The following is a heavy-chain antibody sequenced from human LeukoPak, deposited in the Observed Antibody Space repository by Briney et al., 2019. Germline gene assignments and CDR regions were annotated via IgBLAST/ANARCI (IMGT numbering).Heavy chain of an antibody. Sequence: GGSLRLSCAASGFTFNNYAMNWVRQAPGKGLEWVSAITASGGTTYYADSVKGRITISRDNSKNTLYLHMNSLRAEDMAIYYCAKTFQLMFDAFDVWGQGTMVTVSS. D-gene: IGHD2-2*01. CDR1: GFTFNNYA. J-gene: IGHJ3*01. CDR2: ITASGGTT. CDR3: AKTFQLMFDAFDV. V-gene: IGHV3-23*01.